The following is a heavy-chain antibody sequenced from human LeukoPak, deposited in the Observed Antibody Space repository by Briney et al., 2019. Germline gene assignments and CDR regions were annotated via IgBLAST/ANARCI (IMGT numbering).Heavy chain of an antibody. CDR2: IIPIFGTA. J-gene: IGHJ4*02. D-gene: IGHD3-22*01. CDR1: GYTFTSYG. Sequence: SVKVSCKASGYTFTSYGISWVRQAPGQGLEWMGGIIPIFGTANYAQKFQGRVTITADESTSTAYMEPSSLRSEDTAVYYCASGPYYYDSSGYYPDDYWGQGTLVTVSS. CDR3: ASGPYYYDSSGYYPDDY. V-gene: IGHV1-69*13.